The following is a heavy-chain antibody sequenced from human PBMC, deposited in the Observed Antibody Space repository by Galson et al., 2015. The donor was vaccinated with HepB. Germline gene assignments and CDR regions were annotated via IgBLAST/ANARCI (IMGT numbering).Heavy chain of an antibody. CDR2: IIPIFGTA. V-gene: IGHV1-69*13. CDR3: ARDRHCSSTSCYPDGNNWFDP. D-gene: IGHD2-2*01. Sequence: SVKVSCKASGGTFSSYAISWVRQAPGQGLEWMGGIIPIFGTANYAQKFQGRVTITADESTSTAYMELSSLRSEDTAVYYCARDRHCSSTSCYPDGNNWFDPWGQGTLVTVSS. CDR1: GGTFSSYA. J-gene: IGHJ5*02.